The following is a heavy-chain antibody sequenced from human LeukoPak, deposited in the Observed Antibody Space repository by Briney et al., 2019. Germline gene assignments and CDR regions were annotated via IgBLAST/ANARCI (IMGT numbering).Heavy chain of an antibody. V-gene: IGHV2-70*11. CDR1: GFSLSTSGMC. CDR2: IDWDDDK. D-gene: IGHD1-26*01. Sequence: SGPALVKPTQTLTLTCTFSGFSLSTSGMCVSWIRQPPGKALEWLARIDWDDDKYYNTSLKTRLTISKDTSKNQVVLTMTNMDPVDTATYYCARITQVVGGPGVDYWGQGTLVTVSS. CDR3: ARITQVVGGPGVDY. J-gene: IGHJ4*02.